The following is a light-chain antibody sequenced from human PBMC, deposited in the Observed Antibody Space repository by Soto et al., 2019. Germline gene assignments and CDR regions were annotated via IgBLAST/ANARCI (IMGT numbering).Light chain of an antibody. CDR1: SSDVGGYNY. V-gene: IGLV2-8*01. CDR3: SSYSGTNYHYV. J-gene: IGLJ1*01. Sequence: QSVLTQPPSASGSFGQSVTISCTGTSSDVGGYNYVSWYQQHPGKAPKLMIYEVSERPSGVPDRFSGSKSGNTASLTVSGLQADDEADYYCSSYSGTNYHYVFGTGPKVTVL. CDR2: EVS.